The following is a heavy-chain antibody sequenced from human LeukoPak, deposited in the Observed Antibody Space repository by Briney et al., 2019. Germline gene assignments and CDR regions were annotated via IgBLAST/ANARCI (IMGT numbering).Heavy chain of an antibody. J-gene: IGHJ4*02. V-gene: IGHV3-30-3*01. D-gene: IGHD6-19*01. CDR3: AARPTSEAVAPSDF. CDR2: ISYDGSNK. Sequence: PGRSLRLSCAASGFTFSSYAMHWVRQAPGKGLEWVAVISYDGSNKYYADSVKGRFTISRDNSKSTLYLQMNSLRAEDTATYYCAARPTSEAVAPSDFWGQGTLVTVSP. CDR1: GFTFSSYA.